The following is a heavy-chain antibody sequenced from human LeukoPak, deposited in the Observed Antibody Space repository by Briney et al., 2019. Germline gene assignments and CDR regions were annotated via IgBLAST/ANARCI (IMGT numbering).Heavy chain of an antibody. Sequence: SETLSLTCTVSGGSISSSSYYWGWIRQPPGKGLEWIGSIYYSGSTYYNPSLKSRVTISVDTSKNQFSLKLSSVTAADTAVYYCARVSSSWYRGNYYYYYYMDVWGKGTTVTVSS. V-gene: IGHV4-39*07. CDR2: IYYSGST. CDR3: ARVSSSWYRGNYYYYYYMDV. CDR1: GGSISSSSYY. D-gene: IGHD6-13*01. J-gene: IGHJ6*03.